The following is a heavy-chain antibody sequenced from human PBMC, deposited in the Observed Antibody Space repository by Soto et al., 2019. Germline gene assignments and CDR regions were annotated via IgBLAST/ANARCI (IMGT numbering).Heavy chain of an antibody. D-gene: IGHD3-3*01. CDR2: TYYRSKWYN. V-gene: IGHV6-1*01. CDR3: ARGYDFWSGYYKGPSGYYGMDV. CDR1: GDSVSSNSAA. J-gene: IGHJ6*02. Sequence: SQTLSHTCAISGDSVSSNSAAWNWIRQSPSRGLEWLGRTYYRSKWYNDYAVSVKGRITINPDTSKNQFSLQLNSVTPEGTAVYYCARGYDFWSGYYKGPSGYYGMDVWGQGTTVTVSS.